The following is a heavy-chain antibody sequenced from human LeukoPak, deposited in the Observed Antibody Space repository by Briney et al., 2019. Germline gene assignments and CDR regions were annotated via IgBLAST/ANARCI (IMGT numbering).Heavy chain of an antibody. CDR3: ARGVGDDYRDYGFVNRQNWFDP. J-gene: IGHJ5*02. Sequence: ASVKVSCKASGYTFTSYDINWVRQATGQGLEWMGWMNPNSGNTDYAQTFQGRVTMTRSTSLSTAYMELSSLRSEDTAVYYCARGVGDDYRDYGFVNRQNWFDPWGQGTLVTVSS. CDR2: MNPNSGNT. D-gene: IGHD4-17*01. CDR1: GYTFTSYD. V-gene: IGHV1-8*01.